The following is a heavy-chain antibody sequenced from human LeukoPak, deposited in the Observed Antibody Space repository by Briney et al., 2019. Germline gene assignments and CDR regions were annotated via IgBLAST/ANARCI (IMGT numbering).Heavy chain of an antibody. CDR3: ARVPISSSGSLDY. CDR2: ISSSSSYI. Sequence: GSLRLSCAASGFTFSSYSMNWVRQAPGKGLEWVSSISSSSSYIYYADSVKGRFTISRDNAKNSLYLQMNSLRAEDTAVYYCARVPISSSGSLDYWGQGTLVTVSS. V-gene: IGHV3-21*01. J-gene: IGHJ4*02. CDR1: GFTFSSYS. D-gene: IGHD1-26*01.